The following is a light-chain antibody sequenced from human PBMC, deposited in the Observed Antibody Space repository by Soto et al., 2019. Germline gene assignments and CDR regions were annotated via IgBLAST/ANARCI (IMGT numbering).Light chain of an antibody. CDR3: QAWDNGVV. Sequence: SYELTQPPSVSVSPGQTASIPYSGDRLGGKYVCWYQQKPGQSPLLVLYEDTKRPSGIPERFSGSNSGNTATLTISGTQAMDEADYYCQAWDNGVVFGGGTKLTVL. CDR1: RLGGKY. J-gene: IGLJ2*01. V-gene: IGLV3-1*01. CDR2: EDT.